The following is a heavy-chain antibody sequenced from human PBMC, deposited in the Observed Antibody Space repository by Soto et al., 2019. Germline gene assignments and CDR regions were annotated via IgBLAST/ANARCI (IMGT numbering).Heavy chain of an antibody. V-gene: IGHV3-30*18. D-gene: IGHD6-19*01. CDR3: AKEGRQWLVTSDFNY. CDR1: GFTFSDYA. Sequence: VQLVESGGGVVQPGRSLRLSCAAPGFTFSDYAMHWVRQAPGKGLEWVAVVSHDGRNTHYADSVKGRFTISRDSSKNTVSLEMTSLRAEDTAVYYCAKEGRQWLVTSDFNYWGQGALVTVSS. J-gene: IGHJ4*02. CDR2: VSHDGRNT.